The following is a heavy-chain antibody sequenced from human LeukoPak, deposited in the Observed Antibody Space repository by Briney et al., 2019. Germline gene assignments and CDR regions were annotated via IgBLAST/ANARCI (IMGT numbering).Heavy chain of an antibody. CDR2: IDWDDDK. D-gene: IGHD1-26*01. J-gene: IGHJ4*02. V-gene: IGHV2-70*04. CDR3: ARLNSGTYLDY. Sequence: SGPALVKPTQTLTLTCTFSGFSLSTSGMRVSWIRQPPGKALEWLARIDWDDDKFYSTSLKTRLTLSKDTSKNQVVLTVTNMDPVDTATYYCARLNSGTYLDYWGQGTLVTVSS. CDR1: GFSLSTSGMR.